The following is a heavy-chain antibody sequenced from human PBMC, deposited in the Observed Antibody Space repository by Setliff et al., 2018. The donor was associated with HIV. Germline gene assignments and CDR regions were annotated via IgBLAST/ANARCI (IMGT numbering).Heavy chain of an antibody. CDR2: IIPIFGIA. CDR3: ARVPSPFVQEGYFDD. J-gene: IGHJ4*01. D-gene: IGHD3-3*01. Sequence: ASVKVSCKASGGTFSSYTINWVRQAPGQGLEWMGGIIPIFGIANYAQKFQGRVTITTDESTSTAYMELRSLRSEGTAAYYCARVPSPFVQEGYFDDWGQGTLVTVSS. CDR1: GGTFSSYT. V-gene: IGHV1-69*05.